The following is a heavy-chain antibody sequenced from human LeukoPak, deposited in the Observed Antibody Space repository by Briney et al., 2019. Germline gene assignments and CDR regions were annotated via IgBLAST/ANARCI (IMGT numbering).Heavy chain of an antibody. Sequence: SETLSLTCTVSGGSISSSSYSWGWIRQPPGKGLEWIGSIYYSGSTYYNPSLKSRVTISVDTSKNQFSLKLSSVTAADTAVYYCARPGPLISGPPGAFDIWGQGTMVTVSS. J-gene: IGHJ3*02. CDR3: ARPGPLISGPPGAFDI. CDR1: GGSISSSSYS. D-gene: IGHD3-10*01. V-gene: IGHV4-39*01. CDR2: IYYSGST.